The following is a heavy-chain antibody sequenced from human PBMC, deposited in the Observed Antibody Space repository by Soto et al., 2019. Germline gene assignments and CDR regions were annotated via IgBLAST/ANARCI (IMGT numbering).Heavy chain of an antibody. CDR2: ISAYNGNT. CDR3: ARDGTRGSYNWNNPGTDY. Sequence: QVQLVQSGAEVKKPGASVKVSCKASGYTFTSYGISWVRQAPGQGLEWMGWISAYNGNTNYAQKLQVRVTMTTDTSTSTAYMELRSLRSDDTAVYYCARDGTRGSYNWNNPGTDYWGQGTLVTVSS. D-gene: IGHD1-20*01. CDR1: GYTFTSYG. V-gene: IGHV1-18*04. J-gene: IGHJ4*02.